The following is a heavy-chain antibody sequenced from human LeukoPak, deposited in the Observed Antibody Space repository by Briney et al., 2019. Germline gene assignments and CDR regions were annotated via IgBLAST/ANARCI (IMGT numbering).Heavy chain of an antibody. CDR2: ISYDGSNK. Sequence: GGSLRLSCAASGLTLSSYGMHWVRQAPGKGLEWVAVISYDGSNKYYADSVKGRFTISRDNSKNTLYLQMNSLRAEDTAVYYCAKAGDLKNRLDYWGQGTLVTVSS. J-gene: IGHJ4*02. V-gene: IGHV3-30*18. D-gene: IGHD1-14*01. CDR1: GLTLSSYG. CDR3: AKAGDLKNRLDY.